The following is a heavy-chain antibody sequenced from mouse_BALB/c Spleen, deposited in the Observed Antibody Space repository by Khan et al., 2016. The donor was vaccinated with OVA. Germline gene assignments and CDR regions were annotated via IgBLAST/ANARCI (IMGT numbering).Heavy chain of an antibody. CDR1: GYTFTTYW. Sequence: QVQLKESGAELAKPGASVKLSCKASGYTFTTYWMHWVKQRPGQGLEWIGYIDPSTGYTEYTQKFKDKATLTTDKSSSTAYMQLSSLTSEDSAVYYCARRGRYGIFAYWGQGTLVTVSA. CDR2: IDPSTGYT. V-gene: IGHV1-7*01. D-gene: IGHD2-1*01. J-gene: IGHJ3*01. CDR3: ARRGRYGIFAY.